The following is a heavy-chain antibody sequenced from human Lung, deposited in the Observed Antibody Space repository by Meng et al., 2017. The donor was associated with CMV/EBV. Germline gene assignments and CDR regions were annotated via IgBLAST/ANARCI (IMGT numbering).Heavy chain of an antibody. Sequence: QTPCKGVGPTLVKPTHTPPLTCTFSGFSLSTSGVGVGGIRQPPGKALECLAIIYGDDEKRYSPSLESRLTVTKDTSKNQVVLTMSNMVPVDTATYYCARAAARPSDWFDPWGQGTLVTVSS. CDR2: IYGDDEK. J-gene: IGHJ5*02. V-gene: IGHV2-5*02. CDR3: ARAAARPSDWFDP. D-gene: IGHD6-6*01. CDR1: GFSLSTSGVG.